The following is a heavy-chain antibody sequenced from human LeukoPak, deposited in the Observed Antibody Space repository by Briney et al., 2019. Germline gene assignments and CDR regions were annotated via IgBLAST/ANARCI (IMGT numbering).Heavy chain of an antibody. Sequence: GGSLRLSCAASGFTFSSYSMNWVRQAPGKGLEWVSSISSSSSYIYYADSVKGRFTISRDNAKNSLYLQMNSLRVEDTAVYYCAKNRGAGSRYYYHMNVWGKGTTVTVS. J-gene: IGHJ6*03. D-gene: IGHD1-26*01. V-gene: IGHV3-21*04. CDR2: ISSSSSYI. CDR3: AKNRGAGSRYYYHMNV. CDR1: GFTFSSYS.